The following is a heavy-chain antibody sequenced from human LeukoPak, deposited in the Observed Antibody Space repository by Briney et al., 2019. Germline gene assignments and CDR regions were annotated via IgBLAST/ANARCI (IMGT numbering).Heavy chain of an antibody. Sequence: SGTLSLTCAVSGFSISSGYHSGWLRHPPGTGLEWIGYIHHSETTDYNPSLKSRVIILVDTTKNQFSLKVGSLTAADTAVYYCARRLGVITRDAYDIWGQGTMVIVSS. V-gene: IGHV4-38-2*01. J-gene: IGHJ3*02. CDR3: ARRLGVITRDAYDI. D-gene: IGHD3-3*01. CDR1: GFSISSGYH. CDR2: IHHSETT.